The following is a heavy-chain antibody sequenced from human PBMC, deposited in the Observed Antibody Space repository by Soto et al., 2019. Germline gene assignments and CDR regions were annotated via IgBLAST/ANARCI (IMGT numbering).Heavy chain of an antibody. J-gene: IGHJ4*02. D-gene: IGHD3-16*01. V-gene: IGHV1-2*02. Sequence: ASVKVSCKASGYTFTGYYMHWVRQAPGQGLEWMGWINPKNGGTNYAQRLQGRVTMTRDTSIGAAYMELRRVTYDDRAVYTCARGHICWGSVRPIDLDHWGQGTLVTVSS. CDR1: GYTFTGYY. CDR2: INPKNGGT. CDR3: ARGHICWGSVRPIDLDH.